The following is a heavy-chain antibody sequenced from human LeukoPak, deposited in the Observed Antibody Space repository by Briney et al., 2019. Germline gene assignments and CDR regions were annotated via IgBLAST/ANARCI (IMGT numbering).Heavy chain of an antibody. V-gene: IGHV3-33*08. CDR3: ARDVPLDY. J-gene: IGHJ4*02. CDR2: IWYDGSNK. CDR1: GFTFSNAY. D-gene: IGHD2-2*01. Sequence: GGSLRLSCAASGFTFSNAYMNWVRQAPGKGLEWVAVIWYDGSNKYYADSVKGRFTISRDNSKNTLYLQMNSLRAEDTAVYYCARDVPLDYWGQGTLVTVSS.